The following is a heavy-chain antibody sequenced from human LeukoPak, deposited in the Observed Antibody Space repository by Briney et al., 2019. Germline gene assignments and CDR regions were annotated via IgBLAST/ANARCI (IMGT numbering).Heavy chain of an antibody. V-gene: IGHV1-8*01. Sequence: GASVKVSCKASGYTFTSYDINWVRQATGQGLEWMGWMNPNSGNTGYAQKFQGRVTMTRNTSISTAYMELSSLRSEDTALYYCAKVGHSSGYYYSGLGEYSQHWGQGTLVTVSS. CDR3: AKVGHSSGYYYSGLGEYSQH. D-gene: IGHD3-22*01. CDR1: GYTFTSYD. J-gene: IGHJ1*01. CDR2: MNPNSGNT.